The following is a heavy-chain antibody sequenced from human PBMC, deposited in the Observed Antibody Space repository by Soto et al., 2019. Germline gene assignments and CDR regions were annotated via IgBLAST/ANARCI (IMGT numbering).Heavy chain of an antibody. CDR3: ATSYDFWSGYPIYYYYGMDV. CDR1: GYTLTELS. D-gene: IGHD3-3*01. CDR2: FDPEDGET. J-gene: IGHJ6*02. Sequence: ASVKVSFKVSGYTLTELSMHWVRQAPGKGLEWMGGFDPEDGETIYAQKFQGRVTMTEDTSTDTAYMELSSLRSEDTAVYYCATSYDFWSGYPIYYYYGMDVWGRGTTVTVSS. V-gene: IGHV1-24*01.